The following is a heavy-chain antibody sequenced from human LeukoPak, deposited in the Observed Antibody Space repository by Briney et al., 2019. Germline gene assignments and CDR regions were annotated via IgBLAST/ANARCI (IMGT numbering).Heavy chain of an antibody. CDR2: ISGSGGST. J-gene: IGHJ4*02. CDR3: AKAPRAYDSSGYYPFDY. Sequence: PGGSLRLSCAASGFTFSSYAMSWVRQAPGKGLEWVSAISGSGGSTYYADSVKGRFTISRDNSKNTLYLQMNSLRAEDTAVYYCAKAPRAYDSSGYYPFDYWGQGTLVTVSS. D-gene: IGHD3-22*01. CDR1: GFTFSSYA. V-gene: IGHV3-23*01.